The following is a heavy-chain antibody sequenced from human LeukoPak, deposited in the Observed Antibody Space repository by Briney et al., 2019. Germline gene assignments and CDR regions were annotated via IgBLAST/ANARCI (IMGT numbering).Heavy chain of an antibody. D-gene: IGHD3-10*01. CDR3: AREGYYGPGSYYPNWFDP. Sequence: PGGSLRLSCAASGFTFSSYSMNWVRQAPGKGLEWVSSISSSSSYIYYADSVKGRFTTSRDNAKNSLYLQMNSLRAEDTAVYYCAREGYYGPGSYYPNWFDPWGQGTLVTVSS. J-gene: IGHJ5*02. CDR1: GFTFSSYS. CDR2: ISSSSSYI. V-gene: IGHV3-21*01.